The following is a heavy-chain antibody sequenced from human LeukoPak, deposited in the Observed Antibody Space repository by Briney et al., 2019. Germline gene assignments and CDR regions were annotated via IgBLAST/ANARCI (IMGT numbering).Heavy chain of an antibody. CDR1: GFTFDDYA. V-gene: IGHV3-9*01. CDR3: AKDMGTGALDAFDI. Sequence: PGGSLRLSCAASGFTFDDYAMHWFRQAPGKGLEWVSGISWNSGSIGYADSVKGRFTISRDNAKNSLYLQMNSLRAEDTALYYCAKDMGTGALDAFDIWGQGTMVTVSS. D-gene: IGHD2-8*02. J-gene: IGHJ3*02. CDR2: ISWNSGSI.